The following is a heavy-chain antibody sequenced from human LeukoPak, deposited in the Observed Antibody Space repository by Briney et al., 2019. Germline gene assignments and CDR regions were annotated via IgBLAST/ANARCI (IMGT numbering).Heavy chain of an antibody. D-gene: IGHD6-19*01. Sequence: RASVKVSCKASGYTFTGYYMHWVRQAPGQGLEWMGWINPNSGGTNYAQKFQGRVTMTRDTSISTAYMELSRLRSDDTAVYYCARGALKQWLLDDAFDIWGQGTMVTVSS. V-gene: IGHV1-2*02. CDR1: GYTFTGYY. CDR3: ARGALKQWLLDDAFDI. J-gene: IGHJ3*02. CDR2: INPNSGGT.